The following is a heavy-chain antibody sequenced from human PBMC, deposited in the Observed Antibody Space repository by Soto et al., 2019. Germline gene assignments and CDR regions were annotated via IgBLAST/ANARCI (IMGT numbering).Heavy chain of an antibody. D-gene: IGHD3-10*01. CDR1: GGSISSGGYY. CDR3: ASLYGSGINRVDY. V-gene: IGHV4-31*03. Sequence: QVQLQESGPGLVKPSQTLSLTCTVSGGSISSGGYYWSWIRQHPGKGLEWIGYIYYSGSTYYNPSLQSRVTISVDTSKNQFSLKLSSVTAADTAVYYCASLYGSGINRVDYWGQGTLVTVSS. CDR2: IYYSGST. J-gene: IGHJ4*02.